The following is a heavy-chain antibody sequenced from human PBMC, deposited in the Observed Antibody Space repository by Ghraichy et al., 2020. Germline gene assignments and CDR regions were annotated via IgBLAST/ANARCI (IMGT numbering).Heavy chain of an antibody. Sequence: GESLNISCKASDPNFAVNWIGWVRQLPGKGLEWMGVIYPDDSASRYTPSFQGQVTISADKTANTAYLQWRSLKASDSATYYCARQSKLYGLDVWGQGTTVTVS. CDR2: IYPDDSAS. CDR3: ARQSKLYGLDV. V-gene: IGHV5-51*01. CDR1: DPNFAVNW. J-gene: IGHJ6*02.